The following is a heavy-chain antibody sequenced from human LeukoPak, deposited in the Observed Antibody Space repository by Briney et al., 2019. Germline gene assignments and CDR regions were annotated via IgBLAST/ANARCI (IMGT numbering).Heavy chain of an antibody. CDR3: APDLIAVAGTGSFVP. CDR1: GFPFSDYS. D-gene: IGHD6-19*01. V-gene: IGHV3-48*04. Sequence: PGGSLRLSCTASGFPFSDYSMNWVRQAPGKGLEWISYIGISSGNTKYADSVKGRFTISRDNAKNSLYLQMNSLRAEDTAVYYCAPDLIAVAGTGSFVPWGQGTLVTVSS. J-gene: IGHJ4*02. CDR2: IGISSGNT.